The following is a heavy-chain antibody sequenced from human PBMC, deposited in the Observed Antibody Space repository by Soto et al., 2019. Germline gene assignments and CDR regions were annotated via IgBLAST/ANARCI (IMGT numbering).Heavy chain of an antibody. V-gene: IGHV3-15*07. CDR1: GFTFSNAW. CDR3: TTDMVLELLGLYYFDY. D-gene: IGHD1-7*01. J-gene: IGHJ4*02. CDR2: IKSKTDGGTT. Sequence: GESLKISCAASGFTFSNAWMNWVRQAPGKGLEWVGRIKSKTDGGTTDYAAPVKGRFTISRDDSKNTLYLQMNSLKTEDTAVYYCTTDMVLELLGLYYFDYWGQGTLVTVSS.